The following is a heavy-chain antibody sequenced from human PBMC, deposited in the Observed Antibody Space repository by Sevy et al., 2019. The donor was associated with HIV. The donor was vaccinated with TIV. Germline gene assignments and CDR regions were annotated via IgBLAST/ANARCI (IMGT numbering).Heavy chain of an antibody. V-gene: IGHV3-53*01. CDR2: IYSGGST. J-gene: IGHJ6*02. D-gene: IGHD2-15*01. Sequence: GGSLRLSCAASGFTVSSNYMSWVRQAPGKGLEWVSVIYSGGSTYYAESVKGRFTISRDNSKNTLYLQMNSLRAEDTDVYYCARVNCSGGSCYYYYGMDVWGQGTTVTVSS. CDR1: GFTVSSNY. CDR3: ARVNCSGGSCYYYYGMDV.